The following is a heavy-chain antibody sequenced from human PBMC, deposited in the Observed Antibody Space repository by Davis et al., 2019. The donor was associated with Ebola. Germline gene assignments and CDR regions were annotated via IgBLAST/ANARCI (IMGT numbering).Heavy chain of an antibody. V-gene: IGHV5-10-1*01. Sequence: GESLKISCKGSGYSFTSYWISWVRQMPGKGLEWMGRIDPSDSYTNYSPSFQGHVTISADKSISTAYLQWSSLKASDTAMYYCARHVEVVPAASWFDPWGQGTLVTVSS. CDR2: IDPSDSYT. CDR1: GYSFTSYW. J-gene: IGHJ5*02. D-gene: IGHD2-2*01. CDR3: ARHVEVVPAASWFDP.